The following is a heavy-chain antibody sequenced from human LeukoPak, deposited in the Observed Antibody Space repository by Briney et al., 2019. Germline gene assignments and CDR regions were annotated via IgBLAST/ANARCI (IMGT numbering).Heavy chain of an antibody. CDR2: IYYSGST. CDR3: ARGSPYDSSGYYPSFDY. V-gene: IGHV4-30-4*01. J-gene: IGHJ4*02. CDR1: GGSISSGDYY. Sequence: PSETLSLTCTVSGGSISSGDYYWSWIRQPPGKGLEWIGYIYYSGSTYYNPSLKSRVTISVDTSKNQFSLKLSSVTAADTAVYYCARGSPYDSSGYYPSFDYWGQGTLVTVSS. D-gene: IGHD3-22*01.